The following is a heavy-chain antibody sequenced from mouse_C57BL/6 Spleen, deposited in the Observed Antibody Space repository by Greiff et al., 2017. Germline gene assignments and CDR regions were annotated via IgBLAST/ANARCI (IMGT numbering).Heavy chain of an antibody. J-gene: IGHJ4*01. D-gene: IGHD4-1*01. Sequence: DVKLVESGGGLVKPGGSLKLSCAASGFTFSSYTMSWVRQTPEKRLEWVATISGGGGNTYYPDSVKGRFTISRDNAKNTLYLQMSSLRSEDTALYYCARQDWERDYAMDYWGQGTSVTVSS. CDR2: ISGGGGNT. V-gene: IGHV5-9*01. CDR3: ARQDWERDYAMDY. CDR1: GFTFSSYT.